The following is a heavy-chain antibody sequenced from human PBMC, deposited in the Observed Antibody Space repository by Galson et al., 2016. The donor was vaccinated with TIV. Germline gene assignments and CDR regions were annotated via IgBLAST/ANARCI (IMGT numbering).Heavy chain of an antibody. CDR3: AKDRNTAFDTHYSYYGLDV. D-gene: IGHD5-18*01. Sequence: SVKVSCKASGGTFSSYVIKWVRQAPGQGLEWMGEIIPMFGTANYAQKFQGRVTITADESTSTAYMERSSLRSEDTAVYYCAKDRNTAFDTHYSYYGLDVWGQGTTVIVSS. J-gene: IGHJ6*02. CDR1: GGTFSSYV. V-gene: IGHV1-69*13. CDR2: IIPMFGTA.